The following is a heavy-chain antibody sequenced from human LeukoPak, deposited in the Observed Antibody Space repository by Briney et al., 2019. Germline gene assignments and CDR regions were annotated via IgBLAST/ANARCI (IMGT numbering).Heavy chain of an antibody. CDR2: VWADGSSQ. D-gene: IGHD5-12*01. V-gene: IGHV3-33*06. CDR3: AKDQWIPEF. J-gene: IGHJ4*02. CDR1: GFTFSSYG. Sequence: GRSLRLSCAASGFTFSSYGMPWVRQAPGKGLESVAVVWADGSSQTYADSVKGRFTISRDNSNNLVFLQMNSLRAEDTAVYYCAKDQWIPEFWGQGTLVSVS.